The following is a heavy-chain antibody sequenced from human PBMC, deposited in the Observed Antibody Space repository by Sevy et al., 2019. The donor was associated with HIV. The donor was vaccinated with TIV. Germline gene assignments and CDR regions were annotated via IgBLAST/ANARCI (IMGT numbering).Heavy chain of an antibody. CDR2: IYYSGST. CDR1: GGSISSYY. CDR3: AREGAGTTGTTGGDYYYYGMDV. V-gene: IGHV4-59*13. Sequence: SETLSLTCTVSGGSISSYYWSWIRQPPGKGLEWIGYIYYSGSTNYNPSLKSRVTISVDTSKNQFSLKLSSVTAADTAVYYCAREGAGTTGTTGGDYYYYGMDVCGQGTTVTVSS. D-gene: IGHD1-1*01. J-gene: IGHJ6*02.